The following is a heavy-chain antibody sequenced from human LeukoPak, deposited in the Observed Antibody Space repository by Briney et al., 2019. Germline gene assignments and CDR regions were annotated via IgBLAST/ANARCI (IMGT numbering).Heavy chain of an antibody. D-gene: IGHD2-2*01. J-gene: IGHJ3*02. Sequence: PSETLSLTCTVSGGSISSYYWSWIRQPAGKGLEWIGSIYYSGSTYYNPSLKSRVTISVDTSKNQFSLKLSSVTAADTAVYYCAGSSSTNAFDIWGQGTMVTVSS. CDR3: AGSSSTNAFDI. CDR2: IYYSGST. V-gene: IGHV4-59*05. CDR1: GGSISSYY.